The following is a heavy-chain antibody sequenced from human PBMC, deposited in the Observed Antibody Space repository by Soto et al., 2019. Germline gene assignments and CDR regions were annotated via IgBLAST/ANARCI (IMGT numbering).Heavy chain of an antibody. D-gene: IGHD3-3*01. CDR3: AKDLNAFWSGLDY. V-gene: IGHV3-30*18. CDR1: GFTFSNYG. Sequence: QVQLVEFGGGAVQPGRSLRLSCAASGFTFSNYGMHWVRQAPGKGLEWVAVISDDGRNKYYVDSVKGRFTISRDNSKNTLYLQMNSLRGDDTAVFYCAKDLNAFWSGLDYWGQGTLVTVSS. J-gene: IGHJ4*02. CDR2: ISDDGRNK.